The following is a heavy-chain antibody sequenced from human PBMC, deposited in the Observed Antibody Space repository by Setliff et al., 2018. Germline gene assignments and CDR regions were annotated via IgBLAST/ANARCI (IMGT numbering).Heavy chain of an antibody. V-gene: IGHV1-18*01. CDR1: GYTFTNYG. CDR3: ARINFYVSSGYYYASDY. CDR2: INDYTFNT. D-gene: IGHD3-22*01. J-gene: IGHJ4*02. Sequence: ASVKVSCKASGYTFTNYGINWVRQAPGQGLEWMGWINDYTFNTNYPQKFLGRVTMTTDTSTITAYMELRSLRSDDTAVYYCARINFYVSSGYYYASDYWGQGTLVT.